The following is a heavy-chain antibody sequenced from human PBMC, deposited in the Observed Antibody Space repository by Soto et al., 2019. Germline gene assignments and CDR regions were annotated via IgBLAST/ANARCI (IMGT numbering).Heavy chain of an antibody. D-gene: IGHD4-17*01. V-gene: IGHV3-23*01. J-gene: IGHJ4*02. CDR2: ISGSGGST. CDR1: GFTFSSYA. CDR3: AKPRPYGDYYFDY. Sequence: GGSLRLSCAASGFTFSSYAMSWVRQAPGKGLEWVSAISGSGGSTYYADSVKGRFTISRDNSKSTLYLQMNSLRAEDTAVYYRAKPRPYGDYYFDYWGQGTLVTVSS.